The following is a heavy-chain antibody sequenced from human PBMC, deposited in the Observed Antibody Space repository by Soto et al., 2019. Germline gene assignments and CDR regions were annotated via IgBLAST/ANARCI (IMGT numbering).Heavy chain of an antibody. D-gene: IGHD2-2*01. CDR1: GFTFSSYA. Sequence: GSLRLSCAASGFTFSSYAMHWVRQAPGKGLEWVAVISYDGSNKYYADSVKGRFTISRDNSKNTLYLQMNSLRAEDTAVYYCARGCSSTSCYLPGDYYYYGMDVWGQGTTVTVSS. CDR3: ARGCSSTSCYLPGDYYYYGMDV. J-gene: IGHJ6*02. CDR2: ISYDGSNK. V-gene: IGHV3-30-3*01.